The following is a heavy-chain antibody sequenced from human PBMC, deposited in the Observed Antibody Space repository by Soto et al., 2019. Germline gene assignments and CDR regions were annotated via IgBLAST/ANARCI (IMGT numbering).Heavy chain of an antibody. CDR3: AREVRDFWSGYWYYGMDV. D-gene: IGHD3-3*01. V-gene: IGHV4-61*01. CDR1: GGSVSSGSYY. Sequence: PSETLSLTSPVSGGSVSSGSYYWSWIRQPPGKGLEWIGYIYYSGSTNYNPSLKSRVTISVDTSKNQFSLKLSSVTAADTAVYYCAREVRDFWSGYWYYGMDVWGQGTTVTVSS. J-gene: IGHJ6*02. CDR2: IYYSGST.